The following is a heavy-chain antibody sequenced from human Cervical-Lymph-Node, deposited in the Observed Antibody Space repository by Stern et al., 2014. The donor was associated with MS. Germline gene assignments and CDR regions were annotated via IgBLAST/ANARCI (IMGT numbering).Heavy chain of an antibody. CDR2: ISFDGAKT. CDR1: GFAFSNYG. D-gene: IGHD6-19*01. J-gene: IGHJ4*02. Sequence: QVQLVESGGGVVPPGRSLRLSCSPSGFAFSNYGMHWVRQAPGKGLEWVALISFDGAKTYYADSVKGRFTISRDNPKNTLYLQMKSLRGEDTAVYYCARGSDWYPLDYWGQGTLVTVSS. V-gene: IGHV3-30*03. CDR3: ARGSDWYPLDY.